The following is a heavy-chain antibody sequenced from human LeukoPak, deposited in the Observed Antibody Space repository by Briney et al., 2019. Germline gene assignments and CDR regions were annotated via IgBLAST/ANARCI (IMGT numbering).Heavy chain of an antibody. CDR2: MSGDGRSI. V-gene: IGHV3-43*02. CDR3: AKGGYYYDSGGLGS. Sequence: GGSLRLSCEASGFTFDEDAMHWVRQAPGKGPEWVSLMSGDGRSIYYADSVKGRFTISRDNSKNSLYLQMNSLRTDDTALYFCAKGGYYYDSGGLGSWGQGTLVTVSS. D-gene: IGHD3-22*01. CDR1: GFTFDEDA. J-gene: IGHJ5*02.